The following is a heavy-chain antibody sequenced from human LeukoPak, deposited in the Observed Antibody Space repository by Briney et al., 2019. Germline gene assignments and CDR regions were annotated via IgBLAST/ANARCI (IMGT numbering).Heavy chain of an antibody. CDR2: IYYSGGT. Sequence: PSETLSLTCTVSGGSISSYYWSWIRQPPGKGLEWIGYIYYSGGTNYNPSLKSRVTISVDTSKNQFSLKLSSVTAPDTAVYYCARGYCSGGSCYSPFVYFDYWGQGTLVTVSS. CDR3: ARGYCSGGSCYSPFVYFDY. CDR1: GGSISSYY. J-gene: IGHJ4*02. D-gene: IGHD2-15*01. V-gene: IGHV4-59*01.